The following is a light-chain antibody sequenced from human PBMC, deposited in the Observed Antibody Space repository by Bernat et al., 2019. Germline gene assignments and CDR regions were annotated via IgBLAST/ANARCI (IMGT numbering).Light chain of an antibody. Sequence: SYELTQPPSVSVSPGQTASITCSGDRLANTCWYQQKPGQSPVVVIFRDNKRPSGIPERFSGSNSWNTATLTISGTQAMDEADYYCQAWDSSTGVFGGGTKLTVL. CDR1: RLAN. V-gene: IGLV3-1*01. CDR2: RDN. J-gene: IGLJ3*02. CDR3: QAWDSSTGV.